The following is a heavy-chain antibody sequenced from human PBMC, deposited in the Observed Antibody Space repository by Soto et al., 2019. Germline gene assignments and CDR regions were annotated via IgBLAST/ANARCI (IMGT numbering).Heavy chain of an antibody. CDR2: IYYSGST. V-gene: IGHV4-31*03. CDR1: GSSISSGGYY. D-gene: IGHD3-22*01. J-gene: IGHJ3*02. Sequence: QVQLQESGPGLVKPSQTLSLTCTVSGSSISSGGYYWSWIRQHPGKGLEWIGYIYYSGSTYYNPSLKSRFTISVDTSKNQFSLKLSSVTAADTAVYYCARDQRYYDSSGLAFDIWGQGTMVTVSS. CDR3: ARDQRYYDSSGLAFDI.